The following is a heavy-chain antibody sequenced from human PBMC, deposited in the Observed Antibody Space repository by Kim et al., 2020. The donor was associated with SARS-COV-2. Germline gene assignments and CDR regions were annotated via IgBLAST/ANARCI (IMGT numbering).Heavy chain of an antibody. CDR1: GGSLSSTSYY. J-gene: IGHJ4*02. Sequence: SETLSLTCSVSGGSLSSTSYYWGWIRQSPGAGLEWLGTIYFNGITYYNPSLNSRVTISIDTSKNDFSLKLTSVTAADTAVYYCAREGMGATAFDYCGQGT. D-gene: IGHD1-26*01. V-gene: IGHV4-39*07. CDR2: IYFNGIT. CDR3: AREGMGATAFDY.